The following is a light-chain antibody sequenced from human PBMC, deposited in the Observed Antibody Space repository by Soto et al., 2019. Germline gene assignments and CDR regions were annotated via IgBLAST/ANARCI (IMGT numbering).Light chain of an antibody. CDR2: DAS. Sequence: AIQLTQSPSSLSASVGDRVTITCRASQGISSALAWYQQKPGKAPKLLIYDASSLESGVQSRFSGSGSGTDFTLTISSLQPEDFATYYWQQFNSYPQSPFGPGTKVDIK. CDR3: QQFNSYPQSP. CDR1: QGISSA. J-gene: IGKJ3*01. V-gene: IGKV1-13*02.